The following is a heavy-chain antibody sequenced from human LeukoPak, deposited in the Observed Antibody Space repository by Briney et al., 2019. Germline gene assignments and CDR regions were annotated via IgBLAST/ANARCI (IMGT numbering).Heavy chain of an antibody. Sequence: VASVKVSCKASGYTFTSYAMHWVRQAPGQRLEWMGWINAGSGNTKYSQKFQGRVTITRDTSASTAYMELSSPRSEDTAVYYCAREGRYGDCVDYWGQGTLVTVSS. J-gene: IGHJ4*02. CDR1: GYTFTSYA. CDR2: INAGSGNT. D-gene: IGHD4-17*01. V-gene: IGHV1-3*01. CDR3: AREGRYGDCVDY.